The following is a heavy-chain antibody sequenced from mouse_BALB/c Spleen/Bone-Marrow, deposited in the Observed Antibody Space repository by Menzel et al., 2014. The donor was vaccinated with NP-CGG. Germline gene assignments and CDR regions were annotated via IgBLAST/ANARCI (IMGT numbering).Heavy chain of an antibody. D-gene: IGHD4-1*01. V-gene: IGHV1-15*01. CDR3: TVGWDGIAY. CDR1: GFPFTAYE. Sequence: LVESGAALVRSGASVKLSCKALGFPFTAYELHWVKQTPVHGLDWIGAIHPGSGGTAYNQKFKGMATRTADKSSSTAYMELSSLTSEDSAVDYCTVGWDGIAYWAQGTLVTVTA. CDR2: IHPGSGGT. J-gene: IGHJ3*01.